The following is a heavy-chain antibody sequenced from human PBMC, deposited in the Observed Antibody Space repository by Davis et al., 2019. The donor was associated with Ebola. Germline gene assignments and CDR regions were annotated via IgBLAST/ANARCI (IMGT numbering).Heavy chain of an antibody. CDR1: GGSFSGYY. D-gene: IGHD6-13*01. CDR2: INHSGST. CDR3: ARLRIAAAGRYYYYYGMDV. Sequence: SETLSLTCAVYGGSFSGYYWGWIRQPPGKGLEWIGEINHSGSTNYNPSLKSRVTISVDTSKNQFSLKLSSVTAADTAVYYCARLRIAAAGRYYYYYGMDVWGQGTTVTVSS. J-gene: IGHJ6*02. V-gene: IGHV4-34*01.